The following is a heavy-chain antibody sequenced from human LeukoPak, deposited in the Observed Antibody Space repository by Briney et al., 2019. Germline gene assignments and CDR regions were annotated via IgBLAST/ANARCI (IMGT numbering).Heavy chain of an antibody. V-gene: IGHV3-23*01. Sequence: GGSLRLSCAASGFTFSSYVMSWVRQPPGKGLEWVSGITGSGGSTFYADSVKGRFTISRDNSKKTLFLQMKSLRGDDTAVYYCAKGGDHSDSERWLDPWGQGTLVTVSS. CDR1: GFTFSSYV. D-gene: IGHD4-11*01. CDR2: ITGSGGST. CDR3: AKGGDHSDSERWLDP. J-gene: IGHJ5*02.